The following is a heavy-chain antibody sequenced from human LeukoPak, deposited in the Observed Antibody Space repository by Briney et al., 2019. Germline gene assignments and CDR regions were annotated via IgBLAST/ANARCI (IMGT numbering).Heavy chain of an antibody. J-gene: IGHJ5*02. Sequence: GGSLRLSCAASGFTFSSYWMHWVRQAPGKGLVWVSRINSDGSSTSYADSVKGRFTISRDNAKNTLYLQMNSLRAEDTAVYYCARDRGYCSSTSCWSNWFDPWGQGTLVTVSS. CDR3: ARDRGYCSSTSCWSNWFDP. CDR1: GFTFSSYW. CDR2: INSDGSST. D-gene: IGHD2-2*01. V-gene: IGHV3-74*01.